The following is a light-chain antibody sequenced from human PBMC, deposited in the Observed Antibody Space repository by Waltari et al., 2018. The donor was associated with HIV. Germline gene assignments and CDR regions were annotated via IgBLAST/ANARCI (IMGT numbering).Light chain of an antibody. V-gene: IGLV2-11*01. CDR3: CSYAGNFFV. CDR1: SSDGGGYDF. Sequence: QSALTQPRSVPGSPGQSVTISCIGTSSDGGGYDFVSWYQQHPGKAPKLMIYDVGKRPAGVPARFSGSKSGNTASLTISGLQAEDEADYFCCSYAGNFFVFGTGTQVSVL. J-gene: IGLJ1*01. CDR2: DVG.